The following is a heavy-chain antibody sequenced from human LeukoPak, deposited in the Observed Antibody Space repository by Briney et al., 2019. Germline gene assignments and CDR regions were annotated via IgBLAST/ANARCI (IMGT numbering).Heavy chain of an antibody. CDR2: ISYDGSNK. D-gene: IGHD3-22*01. V-gene: IGHV3-30*18. Sequence: GGSLRLSCAASGXTFSSYGMHWVRQAPGKGLEWVAVISYDGSNKYYADSVKGRFTISRDNSKNTLYLQMNSLRAEDTAVYYCAKDGITGYYYDSSGYYPFDYWGQGTLVTVSS. CDR1: GXTFSSYG. CDR3: AKDGITGYYYDSSGYYPFDY. J-gene: IGHJ4*02.